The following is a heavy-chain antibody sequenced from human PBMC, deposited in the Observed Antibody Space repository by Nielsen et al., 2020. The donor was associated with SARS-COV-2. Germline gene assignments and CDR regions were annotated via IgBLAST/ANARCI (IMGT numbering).Heavy chain of an antibody. Sequence: GESLKISCAASGFTFSDYYMSWIRQAPGKGLEWVSYISSSSSYTNYADSVKGRFTISRDNAKNSLYLQMNSLRAEDTALYYCAKGRSGALSAFDIWGQGTMVTVSS. CDR2: ISSSSSYT. CDR3: AKGRSGALSAFDI. CDR1: GFTFSDYY. V-gene: IGHV3-11*03. D-gene: IGHD1-26*01. J-gene: IGHJ3*02.